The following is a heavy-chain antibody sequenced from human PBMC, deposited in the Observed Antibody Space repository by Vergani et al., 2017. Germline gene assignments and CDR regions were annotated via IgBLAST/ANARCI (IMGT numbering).Heavy chain of an antibody. J-gene: IGHJ4*02. Sequence: EVQLLESGGGLVQPGGSLRLSCAASGFTFSSYAMSWVRQAPGKGLEWVSGISGSGSSTYYADSVKGRFTISRDNSKNTLYLQMNSLRAEDTAIYYCAKDRDVVVVVAATDYWGQGTLVTVSS. CDR1: GFTFSSYA. CDR3: AKDRDVVVVVAATDY. CDR2: ISGSGSST. V-gene: IGHV3-23*01. D-gene: IGHD2-15*01.